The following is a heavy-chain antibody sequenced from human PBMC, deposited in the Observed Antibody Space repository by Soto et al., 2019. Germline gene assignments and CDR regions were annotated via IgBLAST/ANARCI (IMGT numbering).Heavy chain of an antibody. J-gene: IGHJ4*02. D-gene: IGHD3-10*01. CDR2: IYYSGST. V-gene: IGHV4-59*11. CDR1: GGSISSHY. CDR3: ARFKYYYGSSSGPEIDY. Sequence: PSETLSLTCTVSGGSISSHYWSWIRQPPGKGLEWIGYIYYSGSTNYNPSLKSRVTISVDTSKNQFSLKLSSVTAADTAVYYCARFKYYYGSSSGPEIDYWGQGTLVTVSS.